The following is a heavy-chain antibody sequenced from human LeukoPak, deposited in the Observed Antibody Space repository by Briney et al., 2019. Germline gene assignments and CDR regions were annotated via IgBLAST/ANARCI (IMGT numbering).Heavy chain of an antibody. J-gene: IGHJ5*02. CDR3: ARQPGARRQLAWFDP. Sequence: GEPLKISCKGSGYSFTSYWIGWVRQVPGKGLEWMGIIYPGDSDTRYSPSFQGQVTISADKSISTAYLQWSSLKASDTAMYYCARQPGARRQLAWFDPWGQGTLVTVSS. V-gene: IGHV5-51*01. CDR1: GYSFTSYW. D-gene: IGHD6-6*01. CDR2: IYPGDSDT.